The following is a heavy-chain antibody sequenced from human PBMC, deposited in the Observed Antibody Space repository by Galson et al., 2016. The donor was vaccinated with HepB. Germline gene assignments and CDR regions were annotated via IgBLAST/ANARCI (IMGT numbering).Heavy chain of an antibody. J-gene: IGHJ4*02. D-gene: IGHD6-19*01. Sequence: SLRLSCAASGFAFSGYWMHWVRQVPGKGLLWVSDINKDGSDTKYADSVKGRFSISRDNAKNTLYLQMQSLRAEDTAIYYCVKVFDYLNGWIDQWGQGILVTVSS. CDR1: GFAFSGYW. CDR2: INKDGSDT. V-gene: IGHV3-74*03. CDR3: VKVFDYLNGWIDQ.